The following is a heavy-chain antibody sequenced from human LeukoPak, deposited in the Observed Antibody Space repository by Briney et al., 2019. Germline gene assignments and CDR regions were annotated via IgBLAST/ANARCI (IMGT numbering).Heavy chain of an antibody. J-gene: IGHJ4*02. V-gene: IGHV4-4*07. Sequence: SETLSLTCTVSGGSISSYYWSWIRQPAGKGLEWIGRIYTSGSTNYNPSLKSRVTMSVDTSKNQFSLKLSSVTAADTAVYYCARELSWFGELEVNFDYWGQGALVTVSS. CDR1: GGSISSYY. CDR2: IYTSGST. D-gene: IGHD3-10*01. CDR3: ARELSWFGELEVNFDY.